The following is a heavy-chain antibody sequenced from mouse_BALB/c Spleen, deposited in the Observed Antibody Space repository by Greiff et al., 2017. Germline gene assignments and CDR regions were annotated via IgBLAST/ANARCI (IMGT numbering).Heavy chain of an antibody. CDR1: GYAFTNYW. D-gene: IGHD2-3*01. CDR2: IYPGSGNT. J-gene: IGHJ2*01. Sequence: QVQLQQSGAELVRPGTSVKISCKASGYAFTNYWLGWVKQRPGHGLEWIGDIYPGSGNTYYNEKFKGKATLTADKSSSTAYMQLSSLTSEDSAVYFCARYGYDGYSYYFDYWGQGTTLTVSS. CDR3: ARYGYDGYSYYFDY. V-gene: IGHV1-63*01.